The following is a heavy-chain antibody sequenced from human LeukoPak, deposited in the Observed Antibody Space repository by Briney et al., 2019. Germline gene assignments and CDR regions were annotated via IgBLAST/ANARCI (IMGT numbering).Heavy chain of an antibody. Sequence: PGGSLRLSCAASGFTFSSYAMHWVRQAPGKGLEWVAVISYDGSNKYYADSVKGRFTISRDNSKNTLYLQMNSLRAEDTAVYYCAREGYYDSSRLPGTFDYWGQGTLVTVSS. CDR2: ISYDGSNK. V-gene: IGHV3-30*04. J-gene: IGHJ4*02. CDR3: AREGYYDSSRLPGTFDY. CDR1: GFTFSSYA. D-gene: IGHD3-22*01.